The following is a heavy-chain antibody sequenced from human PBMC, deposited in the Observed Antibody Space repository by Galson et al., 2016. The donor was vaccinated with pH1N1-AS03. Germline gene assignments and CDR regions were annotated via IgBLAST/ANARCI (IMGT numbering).Heavy chain of an antibody. D-gene: IGHD1-7*01. CDR2: ISSGSGTI. CDR3: ARENWNYVAFDI. CDR1: GFTFSNYN. Sequence: SLRLSCAGSGFTFSNYNMNWVRQAPGKGLEWVSYISSGSGTIYYADSVKGRFTISRDRTSLSLPMNSLRAEDTAVYYCARENWNYVAFDIWGQGTMVTVPS. J-gene: IGHJ3*02. V-gene: IGHV3-48*01.